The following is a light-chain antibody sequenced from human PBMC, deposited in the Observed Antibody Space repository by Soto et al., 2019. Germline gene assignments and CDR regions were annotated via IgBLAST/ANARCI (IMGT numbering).Light chain of an antibody. Sequence: DIQMTQSPSSVSASVGDRVTITCRASQGISKWLAWYQQKPGKAPKLLIYAASTLQSDVPSRFSGSGSGTDFTLTISSRQPEDFATYYCQQANSFPALTFGGGTKVEMK. CDR1: QGISKW. V-gene: IGKV1-12*01. CDR2: AAS. J-gene: IGKJ4*01. CDR3: QQANSFPALT.